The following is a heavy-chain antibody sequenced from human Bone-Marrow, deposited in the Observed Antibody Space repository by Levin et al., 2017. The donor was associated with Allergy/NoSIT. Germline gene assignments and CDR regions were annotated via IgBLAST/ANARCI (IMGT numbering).Heavy chain of an antibody. J-gene: IGHJ6*02. V-gene: IGHV3-9*01. D-gene: IGHD3-10*01. CDR3: AKDHGLGSGNQFYGMDV. CDR2: ISWNSLNI. CDR1: GFTFDDYA. Sequence: LSLPCAASGFTFDDYAMHWVRQAPGKGLEWVSGISWNSLNIRYADSVTGRFTISRDNAKNSLYLQMNSLRAEDTALYYCAKDHGLGSGNQFYGMDVWGQGTTVTVSS.